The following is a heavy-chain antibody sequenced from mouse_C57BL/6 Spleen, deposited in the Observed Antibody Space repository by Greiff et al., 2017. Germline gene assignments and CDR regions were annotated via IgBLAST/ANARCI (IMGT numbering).Heavy chain of an antibody. CDR1: GYTFTSYW. CDR3: ARKQGNYWDY. V-gene: IGHV1-52*01. CDR2: IDPSDSET. J-gene: IGHJ2*01. D-gene: IGHD3-3*01. Sequence: QVQLQPPGAALVRPGSSVKLSCKASGYTFTSYWMHWVKQRPLQGLEWIGHIDPSDSETHSNHKFKDKATLTVDKSSSTAYMQLSIRTSEGSAVYYCARKQGNYWDYWGQGTTLTGAS.